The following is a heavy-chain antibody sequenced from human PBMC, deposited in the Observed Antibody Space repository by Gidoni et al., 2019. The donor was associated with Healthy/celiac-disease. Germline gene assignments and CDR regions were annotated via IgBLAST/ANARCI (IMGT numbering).Heavy chain of an antibody. Sequence: QLQLQESGPGLVKPSETLSLTCTVSGGSISSSSYYWGWIRQPPGKGLEWIGSIYYSGSTYDNPALKSRVTISVDTSKNQFSLKLSSVTAADTAVYYCARHLEYGMARARYYYYYMDVWGKGTTVTVSS. CDR2: IYYSGST. V-gene: IGHV4-39*01. CDR1: GGSISSSSYY. CDR3: ARHLEYGMARARYYYYYMDV. J-gene: IGHJ6*03. D-gene: IGHD1-1*01.